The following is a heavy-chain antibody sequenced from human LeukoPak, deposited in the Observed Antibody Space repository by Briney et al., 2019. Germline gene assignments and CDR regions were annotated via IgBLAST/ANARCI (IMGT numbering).Heavy chain of an antibody. CDR2: MHYTGAA. J-gene: IGHJ2*01. CDR1: GGTFRGYY. D-gene: IGHD7-27*01. V-gene: IGHV4-34*01. Sequence: SETLSLTCAVYGGTFRGYYWSWIRQPPGKGLEWIGEMHYTGAANYKPSLKSRVTISGDPSKNQVSLRVRSVTAADTAVYYCARGILGPYYFDLWGRGTLVTVSP. CDR3: ARGILGPYYFDL.